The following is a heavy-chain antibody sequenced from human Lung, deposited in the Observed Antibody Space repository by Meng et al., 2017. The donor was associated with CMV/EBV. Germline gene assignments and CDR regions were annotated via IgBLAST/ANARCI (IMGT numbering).Heavy chain of an antibody. V-gene: IGHV3-33*01. CDR1: GLNFNTYA. J-gene: IGHJ4*02. CDR3: ARVLKEDYFDY. Sequence: QVRLVESGGGVVQPGTSLRLSCAASGLNFNTYAMHWVRQAPGKGLEWVAMLWYDGTNKDYADSVKGRFTISRDNSKNTVYLQMDSLRADDTAIYYCARVLKEDYFDYWGQGTLVTVSS. CDR2: LWYDGTNK.